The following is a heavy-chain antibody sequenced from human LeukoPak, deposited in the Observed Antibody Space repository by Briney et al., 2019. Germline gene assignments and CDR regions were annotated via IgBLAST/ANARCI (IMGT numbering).Heavy chain of an antibody. J-gene: IGHJ6*03. V-gene: IGHV3-48*03. CDR1: GFTFSSYE. CDR2: ISTSGSTI. D-gene: IGHD3-22*01. Sequence: PGGSLRLSCAASGFTFSSYEMNWVRQAPGKGLEWVSCISTSGSTIYYADSVKGRFTISRDNAKNSLYLQMNSLRAEDTAVYYCAGPSSGYDSYYYYMDVWGKGTTVTVSS. CDR3: AGPSSGYDSYYYYMDV.